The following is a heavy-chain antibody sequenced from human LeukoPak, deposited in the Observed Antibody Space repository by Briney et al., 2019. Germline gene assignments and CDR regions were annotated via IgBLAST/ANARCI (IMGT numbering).Heavy chain of an antibody. J-gene: IGHJ4*02. CDR3: AKYGSGSYYNGLY. CDR1: GFTFSSYA. Sequence: GSLRLSCAASGFTFSSYAMTWVRQAPGKGLQWVSTISVSGENTYYADSVKGRFTISRDISKSTLYLQMNSLRDEDTAVYYCAKYGSGSYYNGLYWGQGTPVTVSS. D-gene: IGHD3-10*01. CDR2: ISVSGENT. V-gene: IGHV3-23*01.